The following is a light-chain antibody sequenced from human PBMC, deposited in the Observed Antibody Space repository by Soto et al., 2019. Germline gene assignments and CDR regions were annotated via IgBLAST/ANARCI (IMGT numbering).Light chain of an antibody. Sequence: QSALTQPASVSGSPGQSITISCTGTSSDVGGYNYVSWYQQHPGKAPKLMIYEVSNRPSGVSNRCFWSKSGNTASLTIAGLQTEYEADYYCSSFTSINTWVFGGGTKVTVL. CDR3: SSFTSINTWV. CDR2: EVS. J-gene: IGLJ3*02. V-gene: IGLV2-14*01. CDR1: SSDVGGYNY.